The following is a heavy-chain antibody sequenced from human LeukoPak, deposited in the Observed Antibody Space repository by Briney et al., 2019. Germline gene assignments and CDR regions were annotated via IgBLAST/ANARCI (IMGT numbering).Heavy chain of an antibody. CDR3: ATDSGNYSDYFDY. Sequence: HRASVNVSCKASGYTFTSYAMNWVRQAPGQGLEWMGWINTNTGNPTYAQGFTGRFVFSLDTSVSTAYLQISSLKAEDTAVYYCATDSGNYSDYFDYWGQGTLVTVSS. V-gene: IGHV7-4-1*02. D-gene: IGHD1-26*01. CDR1: GYTFTSYA. CDR2: INTNTGNP. J-gene: IGHJ4*02.